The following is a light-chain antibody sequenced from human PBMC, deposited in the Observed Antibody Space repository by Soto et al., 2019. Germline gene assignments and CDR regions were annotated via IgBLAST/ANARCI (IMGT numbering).Light chain of an antibody. CDR3: CSYAGSSTYV. CDR2: EVS. CDR1: NSDVGSYNL. J-gene: IGLJ1*01. V-gene: IGLV2-23*02. Sequence: QSVLSQPACVSRSPGQSVTISCTGTNSDVGSYNLVSWYQQHPGKAPKVMIYEVSKRPSGVPNRFSGSKSGNTASLTISGLQAEDEADYYCCSYAGSSTYVFGTGTKVTVL.